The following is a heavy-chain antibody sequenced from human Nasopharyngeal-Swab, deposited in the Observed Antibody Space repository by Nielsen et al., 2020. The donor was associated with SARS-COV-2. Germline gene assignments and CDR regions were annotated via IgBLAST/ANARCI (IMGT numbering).Heavy chain of an antibody. CDR1: GYTFTSYA. CDR3: ARVAPYGSGKGTVDY. J-gene: IGHJ4*02. D-gene: IGHD3-10*01. V-gene: IGHV1-3*01. CDR2: INAGNGNT. Sequence: ASVKVSCKASGYTFTSYAMHWVRQAPGQRLEWMGWINAGNGNTKYSQKFQGRVTITRDTSASTAYMELSSLRSEDTAVYYYARVAPYGSGKGTVDYWGQGTLVTVSS.